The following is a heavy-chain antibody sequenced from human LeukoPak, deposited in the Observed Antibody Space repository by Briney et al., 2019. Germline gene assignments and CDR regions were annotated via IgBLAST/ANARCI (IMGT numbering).Heavy chain of an antibody. D-gene: IGHD3-3*01. Sequence: PGGSLRLSCAASGFTLSSYSMNWVRQAPGKGLEWVSYISSSSSTIYYADSVKGRFTISRDNAKNSLYLQMNSLRAEDTAVCYCARDDFWSGYHFDYWGQGTLVTVSS. J-gene: IGHJ4*02. CDR1: GFTLSSYS. CDR3: ARDDFWSGYHFDY. V-gene: IGHV3-48*01. CDR2: ISSSSSTI.